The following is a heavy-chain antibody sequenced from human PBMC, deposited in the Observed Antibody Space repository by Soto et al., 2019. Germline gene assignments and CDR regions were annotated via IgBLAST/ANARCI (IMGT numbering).Heavy chain of an antibody. CDR2: INANSGDT. CDR1: GYTFSGHY. J-gene: IGHJ4*02. D-gene: IGHD6-19*01. Sequence: ASVKVSCKASGYTFSGHYMHWIRQAPGQGPEWLGWINANSGDTDRAPKFQDRLTMTRDTSISTVYMELSRLRSDDTAVYYCARGGALDGTSPPFNHWGQGTLVTVSS. V-gene: IGHV1-2*02. CDR3: ARGGALDGTSPPFNH.